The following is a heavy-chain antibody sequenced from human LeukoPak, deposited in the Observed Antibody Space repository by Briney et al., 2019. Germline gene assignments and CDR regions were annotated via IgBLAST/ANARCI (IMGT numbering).Heavy chain of an antibody. CDR2: ISYDGSNK. J-gene: IGHJ3*02. V-gene: IGHV3-30*03. CDR1: GFTFSSYG. CDR3: ARGKSSSGWPDAFDI. Sequence: QTGGSLRLSCAASGFTFSSYGMHWVRQASGKGLEWVAVISYDGSNKYYADSVKGRFTISRDNSKNTLYLQMNSLRAEDTAVYYCARGKSSSGWPDAFDIWGQGTMVTVSS. D-gene: IGHD6-19*01.